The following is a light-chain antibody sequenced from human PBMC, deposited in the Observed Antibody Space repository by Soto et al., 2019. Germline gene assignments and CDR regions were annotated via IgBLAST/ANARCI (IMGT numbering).Light chain of an antibody. Sequence: DIQMTQSPATLSASVGDRVTITCRASQSVRTYLAWYQQKPGRAPKLLIYQVSSLESGVPTRFSGSASGTEFTLTISRLQPDDFATYYCQQFETLVTFGQGTKVEIK. CDR2: QVS. CDR3: QQFETLVT. J-gene: IGKJ1*01. CDR1: QSVRTY. V-gene: IGKV1-5*03.